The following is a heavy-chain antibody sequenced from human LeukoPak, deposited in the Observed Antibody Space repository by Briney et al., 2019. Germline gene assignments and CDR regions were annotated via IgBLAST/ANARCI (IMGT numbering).Heavy chain of an antibody. Sequence: ASVKVSCKASGGTFSSYAISWVRQAPGQGLEWMGWMNPNSGNTGYAQKFQGRVTITRNTSISTAYMELSSLRSEDTAVYYCARAQNYYDSSYAFDIWGQGTTVTVSS. CDR3: ARAQNYYDSSYAFDI. CDR2: MNPNSGNT. J-gene: IGHJ3*02. V-gene: IGHV1-8*03. D-gene: IGHD3-22*01. CDR1: GGTFSSYA.